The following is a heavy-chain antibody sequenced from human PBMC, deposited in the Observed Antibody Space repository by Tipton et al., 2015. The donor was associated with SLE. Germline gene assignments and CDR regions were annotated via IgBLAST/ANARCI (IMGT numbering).Heavy chain of an antibody. CDR1: GGSLTSGFYS. Sequence: TLSLTCAVSGGSLTSGFYSWGWIRQPPGKGLEWMGCVYYSGDTNYNPSLDSRVTISVDTSKNQFFLNVRSVTAADTAMYYCARTAAAGNWYFDLWGRGTLVTVSS. J-gene: IGHJ2*01. D-gene: IGHD6-13*01. CDR3: ARTAAAGNWYFDL. CDR2: VYYSGDT. V-gene: IGHV4-30-4*07.